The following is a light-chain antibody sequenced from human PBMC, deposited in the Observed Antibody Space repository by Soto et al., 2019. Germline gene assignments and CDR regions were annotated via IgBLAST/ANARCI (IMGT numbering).Light chain of an antibody. CDR2: EVS. V-gene: IGLV2-8*01. CDR3: DSYAGSNNFVI. J-gene: IGLJ2*01. Sequence: QSALTQPPSASGAPGQSVTISCTGTSSDVGAYNYVSWYQQHPGQAPQLMIYEVSKRPSGVPDRFSGSKSGTTASLTVSGLQAEDEADYYCDSYAGSNNFVIFGGGTKLTVL. CDR1: SSDVGAYNY.